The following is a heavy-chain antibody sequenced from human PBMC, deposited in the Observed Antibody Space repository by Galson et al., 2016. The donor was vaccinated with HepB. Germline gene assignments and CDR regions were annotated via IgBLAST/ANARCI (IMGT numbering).Heavy chain of an antibody. CDR1: GFSVGSYY. CDR3: AVKSGLVVTAGEAFDS. D-gene: IGHD2-21*02. J-gene: IGHJ3*02. Sequence: SLRLSCAASGFSVGSYYMSWVRQAPGKGLEYVSIIYSGGSTDYADSVKGRFTISRGNSKDTLYLQMNNLRAEDTAVYYCAVKSGLVVTAGEAFDSWGLGTMVTVAS. CDR2: IYSGGST. V-gene: IGHV3-53*01.